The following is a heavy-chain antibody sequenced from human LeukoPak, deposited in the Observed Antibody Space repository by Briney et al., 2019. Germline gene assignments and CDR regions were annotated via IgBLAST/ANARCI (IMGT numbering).Heavy chain of an antibody. CDR2: ISGSGGST. V-gene: IGHV3-23*01. J-gene: IGHJ4*02. CDR1: GFTFSSYA. Sequence: AGGSLRLSCAASGFTFSSYATSWVRQAPGKGLEWVSAISGSGGSTYYADSVKGRFTISRDNSKNTLYLQMNSLRAEDTAVYYCAKKTSSSSWHTLFDYWGQGTLVTVSS. CDR3: AKKTSSSSWHTLFDY. D-gene: IGHD6-13*01.